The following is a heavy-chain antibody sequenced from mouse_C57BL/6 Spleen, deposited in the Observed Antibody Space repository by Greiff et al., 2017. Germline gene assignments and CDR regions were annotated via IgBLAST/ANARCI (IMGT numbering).Heavy chain of an antibody. J-gene: IGHJ4*01. CDR2: FYPYTGVS. CDR1: GYSFPGYY. CDR3: ASGYDEAMDY. Sequence: VQLQQSGPELVKPGASVKISCKASGYSFPGYYMHWVKQSHGNILDWIGFFYPYTGVSSYNHKFKGTATLTVAKSSSTAYIELSNLTSEDYAGDYCASGYDEAMDYWGQGTAVTVSS. D-gene: IGHD2-2*01. V-gene: IGHV1-31*01.